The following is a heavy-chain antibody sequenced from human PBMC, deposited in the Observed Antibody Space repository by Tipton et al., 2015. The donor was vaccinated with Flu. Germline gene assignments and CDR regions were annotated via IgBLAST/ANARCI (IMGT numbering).Heavy chain of an antibody. D-gene: IGHD2-21*01. J-gene: IGHJ6*02. CDR2: IYPGDSDT. CDR1: GYRFTNYW. V-gene: IGHV5-51*03. CDR3: STSYSYGPRYYYYGIDV. Sequence: QLVQSGAEVKKPGESLKISCKGSGYRFTNYWIGWVRQMPGKGLEWMGVIYPGDSDTRYSPSFQGQVTISADKSISTAYLQWSSLQASDTAKYYCSTSYSYGPRYYYYGIDVWGQGTTVTVSS.